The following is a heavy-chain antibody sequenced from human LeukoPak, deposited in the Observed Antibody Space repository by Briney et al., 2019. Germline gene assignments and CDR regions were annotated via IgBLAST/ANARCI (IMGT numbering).Heavy chain of an antibody. CDR3: ARDLGIRVAGPFFDY. V-gene: IGHV3-21*01. CDR2: ISSSSSYI. CDR1: GFTFSTYS. D-gene: IGHD6-19*01. J-gene: IGHJ4*02. Sequence: GGALRLSCAASGFTFSTYSMNWVRQVPGKGLEWVSSISSSSSYIFYADSVQGRFTISRDNAKNSLYLQMNSLRAEDTAVYYCARDLGIRVAGPFFDYWGQGTLVTVSS.